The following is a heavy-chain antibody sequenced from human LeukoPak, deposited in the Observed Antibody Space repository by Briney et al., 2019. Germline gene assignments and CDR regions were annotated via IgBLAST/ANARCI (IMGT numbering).Heavy chain of an antibody. Sequence: PGGSLRLSCAASGFTFSSYAMSWVRQAPGKGLEWVSAISGSGGGSFYADSVRGRFTVSRDNSKSTLYLQMNSLRAGDTAVYYCAKDHLSIGGPYYGVDVWGQGTTVTVSS. D-gene: IGHD6-6*01. CDR2: ISGSGGGS. CDR3: AKDHLSIGGPYYGVDV. V-gene: IGHV3-23*01. J-gene: IGHJ6*02. CDR1: GFTFSSYA.